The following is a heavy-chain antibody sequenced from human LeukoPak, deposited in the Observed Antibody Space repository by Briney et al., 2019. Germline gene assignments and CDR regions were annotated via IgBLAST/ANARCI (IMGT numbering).Heavy chain of an antibody. CDR3: ARGLTSGLQFIKTYYYYYGMDV. V-gene: IGHV1-18*01. J-gene: IGHJ6*02. D-gene: IGHD5-24*01. CDR1: GYTFPSYG. Sequence: ASVKVACMPSGYTFPSYGISWLRQAPGQGLEWVVWISPYNGNTNYAQKLEGRVTMTTDTSTSTAYMELRSLRSDDTAVYYCARGLTSGLQFIKTYYYYYGMDVWGQGTTVTVSS. CDR2: ISPYNGNT.